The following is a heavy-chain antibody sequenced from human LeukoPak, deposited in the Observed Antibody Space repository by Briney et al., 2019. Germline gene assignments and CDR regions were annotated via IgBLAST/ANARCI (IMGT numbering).Heavy chain of an antibody. D-gene: IGHD3-22*01. J-gene: IGHJ4*02. CDR2: MNPNSGNT. V-gene: IGHV1-8*01. CDR1: GYTFTSYD. CDR3: ARVGTVVYYYDSSGRRTRSYYFDY. Sequence: ASVKVSCKASGYTFTSYDINWVRQAAGQGLEWMGWMNPNSGNTGYAQKFQGRVTMTRNTSISTAYMELSSLRSEDTAVYYCARVGTVVYYYDSSGRRTRSYYFDYWGQGTLVTVSS.